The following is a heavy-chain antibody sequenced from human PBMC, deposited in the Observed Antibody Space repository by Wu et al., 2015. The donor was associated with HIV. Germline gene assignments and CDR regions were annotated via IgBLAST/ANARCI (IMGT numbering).Heavy chain of an antibody. CDR1: GYTFINNF. CDR3: ARERVDYDSGGYRAHRGYYFDY. J-gene: IGHJ4*02. D-gene: IGHD3-22*01. Sequence: VQLVQSGAEVQKPGASVKISCTAFGYTFINNFLHWVRQAPGQGPEWMGVINPRTDSTTYAETFEGRLTMTRDTSKSTMYMELTSLRSDDTAIYYCARERVDYDSGGYRAHRGYYFDYWARERWSSSL. CDR2: INPRTDST. V-gene: IGHV1-46*01.